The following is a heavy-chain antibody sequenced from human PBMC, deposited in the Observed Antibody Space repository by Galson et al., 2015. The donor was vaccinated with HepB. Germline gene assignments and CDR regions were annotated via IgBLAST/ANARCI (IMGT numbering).Heavy chain of an antibody. Sequence: SLRLSCAASGFTFTRYSMSWVRQAPGKGLEWVSAISGSGSRTYYPDSVKGRFTISRDNSKNTLYLQMNSLRAEDTAEYYCARERDSSGYFDYWGQGTLVTVSS. V-gene: IGHV3-23*01. D-gene: IGHD6-19*01. CDR2: ISGSGSRT. J-gene: IGHJ4*02. CDR3: ARERDSSGYFDY. CDR1: GFTFTRYS.